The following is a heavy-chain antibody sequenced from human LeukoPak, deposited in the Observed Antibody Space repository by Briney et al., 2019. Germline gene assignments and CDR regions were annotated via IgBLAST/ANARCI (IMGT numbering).Heavy chain of an antibody. V-gene: IGHV4-59*08. CDR2: IYYSGST. CDR1: GGSISSYY. CDR3: ARHIAAAGPYYFDY. J-gene: IGHJ4*02. D-gene: IGHD6-13*01. Sequence: SETLSLTCTVSGGSISSYYWSWIRQPPGKGLEWIGHIYYSGSTNYNPSLKSRATISVDTSKNQFSLKLSSGTAADTAVYYCARHIAAAGPYYFDYWGQGTLVTVSS.